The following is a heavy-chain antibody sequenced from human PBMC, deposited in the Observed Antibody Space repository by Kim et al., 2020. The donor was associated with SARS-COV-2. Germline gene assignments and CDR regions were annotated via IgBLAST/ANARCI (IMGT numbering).Heavy chain of an antibody. CDR1: GFTFSSYA. J-gene: IGHJ4*02. CDR2: IRGNGSST. CDR3: AVDYYDSSGCYYYGGYDY. Sequence: GGSLRLSCAASGFTFSSYAMHWVRQAPGKGLEWVSAIRGNGSSTYYADSVKGRFTISRDNSKNTLYLQMNSLRAEDTAVYYSAVDYYDSSGCYYYGGYDYWGQGTLVTVAS. V-gene: IGHV3-23*01. D-gene: IGHD3-22*01.